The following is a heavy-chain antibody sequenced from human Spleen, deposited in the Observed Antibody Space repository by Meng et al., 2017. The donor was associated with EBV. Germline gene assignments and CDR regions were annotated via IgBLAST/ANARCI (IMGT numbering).Heavy chain of an antibody. CDR3: AQRERWGLDP. V-gene: IGHV4-4*02. CDR2: FYHSGST. J-gene: IGHJ5*02. Sequence: QERLRDWGPVLVKPSGTLAPTCAWFGGANSSSNWWSWVRQTPGKGLEWIVEFYHSGSTSYNPSLESRVTISVDKSKNQIFLKLRSVAAADTAVYYCAQRERWGLDPWGRGTLVTVSS. D-gene: IGHD3-16*01. CDR1: GGANSSSNW.